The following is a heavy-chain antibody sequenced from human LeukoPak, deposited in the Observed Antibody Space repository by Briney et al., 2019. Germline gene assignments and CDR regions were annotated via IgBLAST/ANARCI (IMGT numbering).Heavy chain of an antibody. CDR2: ISSSSSYI. Sequence: GGSLRLSCAASGFTFGSYSMNWVRQAPGEGLEWVSSISSSSSYIYYADSVKGRFTISRDNAKNSLYLQMNRMSAEDKDVYDCARADYDFWSSYSDYYFDIWGQGPMVTVSS. D-gene: IGHD3-3*01. CDR1: GFTFGSYS. J-gene: IGHJ3*02. CDR3: ARADYDFWSSYSDYYFDI. V-gene: IGHV3-21*04.